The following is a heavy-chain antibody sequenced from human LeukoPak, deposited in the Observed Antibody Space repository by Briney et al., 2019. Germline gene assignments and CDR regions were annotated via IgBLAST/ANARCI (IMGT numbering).Heavy chain of an antibody. CDR3: ANTAILWNDVRAGFDY. D-gene: IGHD1-1*01. J-gene: IGHJ4*02. CDR1: GGTFSSYA. Sequence: GSSVKVSCKASGGTFSSYAISWVRQAPGQGLEWVGGIIPVFGTANYAQKFQGRVTITTDESTSTAYMELSSLRSEDTAVYYCANTAILWNDVRAGFDYWGQGTLVTVSS. V-gene: IGHV1-69*05. CDR2: IIPVFGTA.